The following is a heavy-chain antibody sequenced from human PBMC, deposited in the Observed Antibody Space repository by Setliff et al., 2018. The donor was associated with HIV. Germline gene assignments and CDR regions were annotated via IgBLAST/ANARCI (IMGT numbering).Heavy chain of an antibody. V-gene: IGHV3-30*14. Sequence: GGSLRLSCAASGFTFSDYVMYWVRQAPGKGLEWVTVISYDGSNESYADSVKGRFTISRENAKNSLYLQMNNVRAGDTAVYYCTRELNGHTSSHYYFGLDVWGQGTTVTV. CDR1: GFTFSDYV. J-gene: IGHJ6*02. CDR2: ISYDGSNE. CDR3: TRELNGHTSSHYYFGLDV. D-gene: IGHD6-6*01.